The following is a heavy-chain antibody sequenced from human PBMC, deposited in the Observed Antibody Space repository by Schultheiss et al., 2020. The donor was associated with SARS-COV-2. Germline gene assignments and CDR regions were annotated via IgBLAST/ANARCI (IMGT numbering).Heavy chain of an antibody. J-gene: IGHJ4*02. CDR1: GFTFNSYS. Sequence: GGSLRLSCAASGFTFNSYSMNWVRQAPGKGLEWVSTISSNSNYIYYADSVKGRFTISRDNAKNSLYLQMSSLRAEDTAVYYCASLEYYYDSTFDYWGQGTLVTVSS. V-gene: IGHV3-21*01. CDR2: ISSNSNYI. D-gene: IGHD3-22*01. CDR3: ASLEYYYDSTFDY.